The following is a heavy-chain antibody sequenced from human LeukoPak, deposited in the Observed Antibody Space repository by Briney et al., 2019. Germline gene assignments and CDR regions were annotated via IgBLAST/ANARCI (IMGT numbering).Heavy chain of an antibody. J-gene: IGHJ1*01. CDR2: ISGSGGST. CDR3: AKDDDWGRYKH. Sequence: PGGSLRLSCAASEFSVGSNYMTWVRQAPGKGLEWVSSISGSGGSTYYADSVKGRFTISRANSENTLYLQMHSLRAEDTAVYYCAKDDDWGRYKHWGQGTLVTVSS. CDR1: EFSVGSNY. V-gene: IGHV3-23*01. D-gene: IGHD3-16*01.